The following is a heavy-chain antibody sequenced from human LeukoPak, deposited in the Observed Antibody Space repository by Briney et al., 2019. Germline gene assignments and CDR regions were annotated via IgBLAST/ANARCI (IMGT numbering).Heavy chain of an antibody. CDR3: ARDSPFSRDNYYGMDV. Sequence: SETLSLTCNVSGGSLNIYYWNWIRQPPGKGLEWIGYIYETGSTKYNPSLKSRVTISLDMSKNHFSLKLSSVTAADTAVYYCARDSPFSRDNYYGMDVWGQGTTVTVSS. CDR2: IYETGST. J-gene: IGHJ6*02. CDR1: GGSLNIYY. V-gene: IGHV4-59*01.